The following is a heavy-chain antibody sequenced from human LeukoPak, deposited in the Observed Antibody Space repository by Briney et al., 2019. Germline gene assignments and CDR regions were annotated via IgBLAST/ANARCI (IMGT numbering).Heavy chain of an antibody. Sequence: HGGSLRLSCAASGFTFSSYAMTWVRQAPGKGLEWVSGISGSGGSTYYADFVKGRFTISRDNSKNTLYLQMNSLRAEDTAVYYCAKVGGSGSYYRLYFDYWGQGTLVTVSS. CDR3: AKVGGSGSYYRLYFDY. CDR1: GFTFSSYA. CDR2: ISGSGGST. J-gene: IGHJ4*02. V-gene: IGHV3-23*01. D-gene: IGHD3-10*01.